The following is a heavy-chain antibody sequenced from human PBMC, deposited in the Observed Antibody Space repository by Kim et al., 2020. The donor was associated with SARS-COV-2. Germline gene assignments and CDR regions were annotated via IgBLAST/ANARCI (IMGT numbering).Heavy chain of an antibody. J-gene: IGHJ6*02. CDR1: GGSISSYY. CDR3: ARDKLAGRTYYGMDV. CDR2: IYYSGST. Sequence: SETLSLTCTVSGGSISSYYWSWIRQPPGKGLEWIGYIYYSGSTNYNPSLKSRVTISVDTSKNQFSLKLSSVTAADTSVYYCARDKLAGRTYYGMDVWGQG. V-gene: IGHV4-59*01. D-gene: IGHD6-19*01.